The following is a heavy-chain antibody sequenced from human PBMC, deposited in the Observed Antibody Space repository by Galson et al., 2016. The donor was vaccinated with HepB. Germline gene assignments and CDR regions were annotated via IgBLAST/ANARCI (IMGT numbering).Heavy chain of an antibody. D-gene: IGHD6-25*01. Sequence: LTCAVSGGSLSSSDWWSWVRQSPGQGLEWIGQIFHSGRVNYTPSLASRVTISIDTSDNHFSLRLTSVTAADTALYYCARQYRGGPSDYWGQGTLVTVSS. CDR3: ARQYRGGPSDY. V-gene: IGHV4-4*02. CDR2: IFHSGRV. CDR1: GGSLSSSDW. J-gene: IGHJ4*02.